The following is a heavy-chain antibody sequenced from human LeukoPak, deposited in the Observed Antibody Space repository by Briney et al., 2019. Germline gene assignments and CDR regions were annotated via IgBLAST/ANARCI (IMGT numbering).Heavy chain of an antibody. CDR1: GGTFISYA. CDR2: IIPILGIA. CDR3: ARFSYYYDSSGYYYSDY. V-gene: IGHV1-69*04. Sequence: ASVKVSCKASGGTFISYAISWVRQAPGQGLEWMGRIIPILGIANYAQKFQGRVTITADKSTSTAYMELSSLRSEDTAVYYCARFSYYYDSSGYYYSDYWGQGTLVTVSS. D-gene: IGHD3-22*01. J-gene: IGHJ4*02.